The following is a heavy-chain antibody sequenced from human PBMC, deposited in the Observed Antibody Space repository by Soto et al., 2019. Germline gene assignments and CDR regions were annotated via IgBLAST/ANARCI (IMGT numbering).Heavy chain of an antibody. D-gene: IGHD6-6*01. CDR1: GGSFSGYY. Sequence: SETLSLTCAVYGGSFSGYYWSWIRQPPGKGLEWIGEINHSGSTNYNPSLKSRVTISVDTSKNQFSLKLSSVTAADTAVYYCARGFIRIADRLGGCFDPCGQGTLVTVSS. CDR2: INHSGST. CDR3: ARGFIRIADRLGGCFDP. V-gene: IGHV4-34*01. J-gene: IGHJ5*02.